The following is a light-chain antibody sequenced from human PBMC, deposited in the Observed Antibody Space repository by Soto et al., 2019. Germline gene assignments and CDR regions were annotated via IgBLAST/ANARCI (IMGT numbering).Light chain of an antibody. Sequence: DIQMTQSPSSLSASEGDRVTITCRASQGIINYLAWYQQKPGKVPKLLIYAASALQSGVPSRFSGSGSGTDFTLTISSLQPEDVATYYCQKYNSAPLTFGGGTKVEIK. CDR2: AAS. CDR3: QKYNSAPLT. V-gene: IGKV1-27*01. CDR1: QGIINY. J-gene: IGKJ4*01.